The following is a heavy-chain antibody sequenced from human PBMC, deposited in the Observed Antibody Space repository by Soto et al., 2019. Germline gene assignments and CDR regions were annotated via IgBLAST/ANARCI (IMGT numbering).Heavy chain of an antibody. D-gene: IGHD2-15*01. J-gene: IGHJ5*02. CDR2: IYHSGST. CDR1: GGSISSSNW. CDR3: ARNIVVVVAATGSKYNWFDP. V-gene: IGHV4-4*02. Sequence: SETLSLTCAVSGGSISSSNWCSWVRQPPGKGLEWIGEIYHSGSTNYNPSLKSRVTISVDKSKNQFSLKLSSVTAADTAVYYCARNIVVVVAATGSKYNWFDPWGQGTLVTVSS.